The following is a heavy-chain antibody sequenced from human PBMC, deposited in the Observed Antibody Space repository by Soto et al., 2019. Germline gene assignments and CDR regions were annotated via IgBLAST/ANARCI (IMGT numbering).Heavy chain of an antibody. CDR2: IKSITDGGTT. J-gene: IGHJ6*02. CDR3: TTLLCGGYFPHYHYYGMDL. CDR1: GFTFNNAW. Sequence: GGSLRLSCAASGFTFNNAWMNWVRQAPGKGLELVGRIKSITDGGTTDYAAPVKGRFTMSRDDSKNTLYLQMNGLKAGDTAVYYCTTLLCGGYFPHYHYYGMDLWGQGTTVTVSS. V-gene: IGHV3-15*05. D-gene: IGHD2-21*01.